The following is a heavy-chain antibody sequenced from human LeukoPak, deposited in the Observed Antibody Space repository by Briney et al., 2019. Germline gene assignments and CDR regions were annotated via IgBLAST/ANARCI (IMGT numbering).Heavy chain of an antibody. V-gene: IGHV4-34*01. J-gene: IGHJ4*02. CDR2: INHSGST. CDR1: GGSFSGYY. D-gene: IGHD2-2*01. CDR3: ARPAGTDQLPYYFDY. Sequence: SETLSLTCAVYGGSFSGYYWSWIRQPPGEGLEWIGEINHSGSTNYNPPLKSRVTISVDTSKNQFSLKLSSVTAADTAVYYCARPAGTDQLPYYFDYWGQGTLVAVSS.